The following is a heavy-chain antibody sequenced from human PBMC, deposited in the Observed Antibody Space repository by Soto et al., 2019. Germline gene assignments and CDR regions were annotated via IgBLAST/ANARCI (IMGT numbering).Heavy chain of an antibody. CDR1: GFTFRSSA. CDR3: ATGAYCSGGSCSDYYYYYYGKDL. J-gene: IGHJ6*02. V-gene: IGHV1-58*01. D-gene: IGHD2-15*01. CDR2: LVVGTGNT. Sequence: SVKVSCKTSGFTFRSSAVQWVRQARGQRLEWIGWLVVGTGNTNYAQKFQQRVTISSDRSTNTVSMGRSSLTSEDTAVYYCATGAYCSGGSCSDYYYYYYGKDLWGQGTTVNVS.